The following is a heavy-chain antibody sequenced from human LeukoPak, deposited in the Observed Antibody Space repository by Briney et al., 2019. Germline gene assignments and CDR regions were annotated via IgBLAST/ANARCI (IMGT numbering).Heavy chain of an antibody. V-gene: IGHV3-30*18. CDR3: AKDGVGNSGAFDI. CDR2: ISYDGSNK. J-gene: IGHJ3*02. D-gene: IGHD3-10*01. Sequence: GRSLRLSCAASGFTFRSYGMHWVRQAPGKGLEWAAVISYDGSNKYILDSVKGRFTISRDNSKNTLYLQMNSLRPEDTAVYYCAKDGVGNSGAFDIWGQGTMVTVSS. CDR1: GFTFRSYG.